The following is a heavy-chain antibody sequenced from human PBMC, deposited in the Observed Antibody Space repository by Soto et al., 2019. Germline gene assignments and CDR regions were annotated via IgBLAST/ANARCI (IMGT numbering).Heavy chain of an antibody. CDR2: INAGNGNT. Sequence: QVQLVQSGAEVKKPGASVKVSCKASGYTFTSYAMHWVRQAPGQRLEWMGWINAGNGNTKYSQKFQGRVTITRDTSASTAYMELSSLRSEDTAVYYCARDVSIAVAASFDYWGQGALVTVSS. V-gene: IGHV1-3*01. J-gene: IGHJ4*02. CDR3: ARDVSIAVAASFDY. CDR1: GYTFTSYA. D-gene: IGHD6-19*01.